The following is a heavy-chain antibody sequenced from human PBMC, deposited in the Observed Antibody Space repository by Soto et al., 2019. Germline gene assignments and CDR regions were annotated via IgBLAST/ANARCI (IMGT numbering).Heavy chain of an antibody. CDR2: ISYDGSNK. V-gene: IGHV3-30*18. CDR1: GFTFSSYG. CDR3: AKDRRYDDADAFDI. Sequence: PGGSLRLSCAASGFTFSSYGMHWVRQAPGKGLEWVAVISYDGSNKYYADSVKGRFTISRDNSKNTLYLQMNSLRAEDTAVYYCAKDRRYDDADAFDIWGQGTMVTVSS. J-gene: IGHJ3*02. D-gene: IGHD3-9*01.